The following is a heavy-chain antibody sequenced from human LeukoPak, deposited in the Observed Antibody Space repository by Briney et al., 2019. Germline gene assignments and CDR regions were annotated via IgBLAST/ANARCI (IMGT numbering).Heavy chain of an antibody. CDR1: GGTFSSYA. V-gene: IGHV1-69*05. CDR3: ARDRSGAWAWVHDAFDI. J-gene: IGHJ3*02. D-gene: IGHD3-10*01. Sequence: SVKVSCKASGGTFSSYAISWVRQAPGQGLEWMGRIIPIFGTANYAQKFQGRVTITTDESTSTAYMELSSLRSEDTAVYYCARDRSGAWAWVHDAFDIWGQGTMVTVSS. CDR2: IIPIFGTA.